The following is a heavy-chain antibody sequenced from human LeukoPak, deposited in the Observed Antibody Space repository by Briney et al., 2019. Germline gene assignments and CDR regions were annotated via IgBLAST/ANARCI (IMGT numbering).Heavy chain of an antibody. V-gene: IGHV3-30*03. J-gene: IGHJ4*02. CDR1: GFTFSSYG. D-gene: IGHD2-8*01. CDR3: ARDGNVLIHDLYYFDH. CDR2: ISYDGSNK. Sequence: GGSLRLSCAASGFTFSSYGMHWVRQAPGKGLEWVAVISYDGSNKYYADSVKGRFTISRDNAKNSLYLQMNSLRAEDTAVYYCARDGNVLIHDLYYFDHWGQGTLVTVSS.